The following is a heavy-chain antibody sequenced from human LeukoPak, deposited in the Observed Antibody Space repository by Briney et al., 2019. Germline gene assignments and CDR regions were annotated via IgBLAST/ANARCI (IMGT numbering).Heavy chain of an antibody. J-gene: IGHJ4*02. Sequence: GESLRLSCAASGFTFSNYGMHWVRQAPGKGLEWVAVIWYDGSYKYYADSVKGRFTISRDNSKNTLYLQMNSLRAEDTAVYYCARGLGYSYGQYYFDYWGQGTLVTVSS. CDR3: ARGLGYSYGQYYFDY. D-gene: IGHD5-18*01. CDR1: GFTFSNYG. CDR2: IWYDGSYK. V-gene: IGHV3-33*01.